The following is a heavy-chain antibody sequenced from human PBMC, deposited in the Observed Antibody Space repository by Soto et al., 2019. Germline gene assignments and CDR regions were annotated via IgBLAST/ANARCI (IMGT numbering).Heavy chain of an antibody. CDR2: VNPSGGHT. CDR1: GDTFTDYY. J-gene: IGHJ4*02. V-gene: IGHV1-46*01. CDR3: ARGGHVVVVTAALDY. Sequence: QVQLMQSGAEVKKPGASVKVSCKASGDTFTDYYIHWVRQAPGQGLEWMGTVNPSGGHTTYAQHFLGRVTXTXXXSXXTLYMELTSLTFDDTAIYYCARGGHVVVVTAALDYWGQGTLVTVSS. D-gene: IGHD2-21*02.